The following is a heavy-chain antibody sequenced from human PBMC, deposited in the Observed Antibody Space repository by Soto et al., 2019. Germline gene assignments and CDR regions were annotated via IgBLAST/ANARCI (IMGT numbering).Heavy chain of an antibody. CDR1: GYTFTSYA. D-gene: IGHD3-9*01. CDR2: INAGNGNT. V-gene: IGHV1-3*01. Sequence: ASVKVSCKASGYTFTSYAMHWVRQAPGQRLEWMGWINAGNGNTKYSQKFQGRVTITRDTSASTAYMELSSLRSEDTAVYYCARDPRYDILTGYTYYYYYMDVWGKGTTVTVSS. CDR3: ARDPRYDILTGYTYYYYYMDV. J-gene: IGHJ6*03.